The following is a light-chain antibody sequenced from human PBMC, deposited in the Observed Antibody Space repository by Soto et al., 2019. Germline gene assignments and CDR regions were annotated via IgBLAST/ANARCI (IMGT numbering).Light chain of an antibody. CDR2: STN. CDR3: VLYMGSGVWV. Sequence: QTVVTPEPSFSVSPGRTVTLTCGLSSGSVSTSYYPSWYQQTPGQAPRTLIYSTNTRSSGVPDRFSGSILGNKAALTITGAQADDEFDYYCVLYMGSGVWVFGGGTKLTVL. V-gene: IGLV8-61*01. J-gene: IGLJ3*02. CDR1: SGSVSTSYY.